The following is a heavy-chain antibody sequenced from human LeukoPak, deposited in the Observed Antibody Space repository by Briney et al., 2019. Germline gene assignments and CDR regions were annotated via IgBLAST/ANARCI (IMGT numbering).Heavy chain of an antibody. V-gene: IGHV1-3*01. CDR2: INAGNGNT. Sequence: ASVKVSCKASGYTFTSYAMHWVRQAPGQRLDWMGWINAGNGNTKYSQKFQGRVTITRDTSASTAYMELSSLRSEDTAVYYCARETRIQLWSGLGYWGQGTLVTVSS. CDR3: ARETRIQLWSGLGY. CDR1: GYTFTSYA. D-gene: IGHD5-18*01. J-gene: IGHJ4*02.